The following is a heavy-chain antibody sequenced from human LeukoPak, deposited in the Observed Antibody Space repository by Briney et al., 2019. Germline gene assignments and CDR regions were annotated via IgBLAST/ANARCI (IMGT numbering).Heavy chain of an antibody. CDR1: GFTFSDHY. D-gene: IGHD2-2*01. Sequence: GGSLRLSCAASGFTFSDHYMDWVRQAPGKGLEWVGRTRNKANSYTTEYAASVQGRFTISRDDSENSLYLQMNSLKTEDTAVYYCARVRGTSWSWALPDYWGQGTLVTVSS. CDR2: TRNKANSYTT. V-gene: IGHV3-72*01. CDR3: ARVRGTSWSWALPDY. J-gene: IGHJ4*02.